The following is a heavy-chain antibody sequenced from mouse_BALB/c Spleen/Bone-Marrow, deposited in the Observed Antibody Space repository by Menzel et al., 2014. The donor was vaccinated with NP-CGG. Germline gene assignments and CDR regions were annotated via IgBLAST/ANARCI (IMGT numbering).Heavy chain of an antibody. CDR3: ARDSPYAMDY. Sequence: DVKLVESGAELVKPGASVKLSCTASGFNIKDTYMHWVKQRPEQGLEWIGRIDPASGNTKYDPKFQGKATITADTSSNTAYLQLSSLTSEDTAVYYCARDSPYAMDYWGQGTSVTVSS. CDR1: GFNIKDTY. CDR2: IDPASGNT. J-gene: IGHJ4*01. V-gene: IGHV14-3*02.